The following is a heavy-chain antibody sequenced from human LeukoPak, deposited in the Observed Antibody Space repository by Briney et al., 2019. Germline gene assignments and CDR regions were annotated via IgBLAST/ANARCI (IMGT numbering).Heavy chain of an antibody. V-gene: IGHV4-4*07. Sequence: SETLSLTCTVSGGSISSYYWSWIQQPAGKGLEWIGRIYTSGSTNYNPSLKSRVTMSVDTSKNQFSLKLSSVTAADTAVYYCARDRITMVRGVIDAFDIWGQGTMATVSS. CDR3: ARDRITMVRGVIDAFDI. CDR1: GGSISSYY. D-gene: IGHD3-10*01. CDR2: IYTSGST. J-gene: IGHJ3*02.